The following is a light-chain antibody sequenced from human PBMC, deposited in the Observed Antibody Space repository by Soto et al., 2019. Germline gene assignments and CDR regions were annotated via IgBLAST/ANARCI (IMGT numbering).Light chain of an antibody. CDR1: QSVRSN. CDR2: GAS. J-gene: IGKJ1*01. V-gene: IGKV3-15*01. Sequence: EIVLTQSPGTLSLSPGERATLSCRASQSVRSNFLAWYQQKPGQAPRLLIYGASNRATGIPDRFSGSGSGTEFTLTISSLQSEDFAVYYCQQYNSWPRTFGQGTKVDIK. CDR3: QQYNSWPRT.